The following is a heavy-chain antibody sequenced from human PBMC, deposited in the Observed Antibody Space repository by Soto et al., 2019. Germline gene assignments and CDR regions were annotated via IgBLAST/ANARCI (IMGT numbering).Heavy chain of an antibody. CDR1: GYTFTSYA. J-gene: IGHJ6*02. CDR3: ARDLAVTDYYYGMDV. Sequence: QVQLVQSGAEVKKPGASVKVSCKASGYTFTSYAMHWVRQAPGQRLEWMGWINAGNGNTKYSQKFQGRVTVTRDTSASTAYMELSSLRSEDTAVYYCARDLAVTDYYYGMDVWGQGTTVTVSS. CDR2: INAGNGNT. D-gene: IGHD2-21*02. V-gene: IGHV1-3*01.